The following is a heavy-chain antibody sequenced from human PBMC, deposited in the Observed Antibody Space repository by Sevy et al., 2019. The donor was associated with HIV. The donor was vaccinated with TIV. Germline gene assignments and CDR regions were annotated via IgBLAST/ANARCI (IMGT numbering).Heavy chain of an antibody. CDR1: GFTFSSYG. CDR2: IWYDGSNK. V-gene: IGHV3-33*01. D-gene: IGHD2-2*02. J-gene: IGHJ5*02. Sequence: GGSLRLSCAASGFTFSSYGMHWVRQAPGKGLEWVAVIWYDGSNKYYADSVKGRFTISRDNSKNTLYLQMNSLRAEDTAVYYCARDGPPYCSSTSCYINWFDPWGQGTLVTVSS. CDR3: ARDGPPYCSSTSCYINWFDP.